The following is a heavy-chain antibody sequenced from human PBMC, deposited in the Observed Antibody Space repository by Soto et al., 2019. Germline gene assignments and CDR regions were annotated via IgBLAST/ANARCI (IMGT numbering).Heavy chain of an antibody. CDR2: VSYDGSNK. CDR3: ARAPEKYSASWFLDH. CDR1: GFNFRNYG. V-gene: IGHV3-33*05. D-gene: IGHD6-13*01. J-gene: IGHJ4*02. Sequence: GVSLRLSCAASGFNFRNYGIYWVRQAPGKGLEWVATVSYDGSNKYYEDSVKGRFTISRDNSKNTLYLQMDNLRAEDMALYYCARAPEKYSASWFLDHWGQGTPVTVSS.